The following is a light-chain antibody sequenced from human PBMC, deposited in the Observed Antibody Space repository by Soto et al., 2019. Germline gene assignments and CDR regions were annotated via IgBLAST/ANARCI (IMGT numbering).Light chain of an antibody. CDR3: QQYSDSPLT. CDR1: QTVRTNY. CDR2: GAS. Sequence: EIVLTQSPGTLSLSPGERATLSCRASQTVRTNYLAWFQHKPGLAPRLLIYGASSRATGIPDRFSGSGSGTAFTLTINRLEPEDFAVYFCQQYSDSPLTFDGGTKVEIK. J-gene: IGKJ4*01. V-gene: IGKV3-20*01.